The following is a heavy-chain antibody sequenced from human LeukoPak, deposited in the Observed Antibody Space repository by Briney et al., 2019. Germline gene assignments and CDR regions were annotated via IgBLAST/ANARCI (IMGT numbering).Heavy chain of an antibody. CDR3: ARGPYFEY. CDR1: GGSISSYY. J-gene: IGHJ4*02. CDR2: ITHSGST. V-gene: IGHV4-34*01. Sequence: SKTLSLTCTVSGGSISSYYWNWVRQPPGKGLEWIGEITHSGSTNYRPSLKSRVTISVDMSKNHFSLKMNSLSAADTAVYYCARGPYFEYWGQGTLVTVSS.